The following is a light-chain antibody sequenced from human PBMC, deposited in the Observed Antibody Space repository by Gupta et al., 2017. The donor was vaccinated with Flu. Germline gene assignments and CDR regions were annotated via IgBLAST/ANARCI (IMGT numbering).Light chain of an antibody. Sequence: EIVMTQFPATLSGSPGERATLSCRASQSVSSNLAWYQQKPGQAPRLLIYGASTRATGIPARFSGSGSGTEFTLTISSLQSEDFAVYYCQQYKNWPPLYSFGQGTKLEIK. CDR1: QSVSSN. J-gene: IGKJ2*03. V-gene: IGKV3-15*01. CDR2: GAS. CDR3: QQYKNWPPLYS.